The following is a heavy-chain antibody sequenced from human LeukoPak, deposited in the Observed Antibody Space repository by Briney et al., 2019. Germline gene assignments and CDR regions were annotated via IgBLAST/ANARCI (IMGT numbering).Heavy chain of an antibody. CDR3: ARRLYDSSGYHYPDY. V-gene: IGHV5-51*01. D-gene: IGHD3-22*01. CDR2: IYPGDSDI. CDR1: GYSFTSYW. J-gene: IGHJ4*02. Sequence: GESLKISCKGSGYSFTSYWIGWVRQMPGKGLEWMGIIYPGDSDIRYSPSFQGQVTMSADKSISTAYLQWSSLKASDTAMYYCARRLYDSSGYHYPDYWGQGTLVTVSS.